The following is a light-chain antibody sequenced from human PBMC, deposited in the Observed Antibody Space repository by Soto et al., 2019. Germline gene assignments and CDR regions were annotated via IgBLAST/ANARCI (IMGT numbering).Light chain of an antibody. CDR3: QVWDSSTV. CDR1: NIGSKN. Sequence: SYELTQPLSVSVALGQTARITCGGNNIGSKNVHWYQQKPGQAPVLVIYRDSNRPSGIPERFSGSNSGNTANLTINRAQVGDEADYYCQVWDSSTVFGGGTKLTVL. V-gene: IGLV3-9*01. CDR2: RDS. J-gene: IGLJ2*01.